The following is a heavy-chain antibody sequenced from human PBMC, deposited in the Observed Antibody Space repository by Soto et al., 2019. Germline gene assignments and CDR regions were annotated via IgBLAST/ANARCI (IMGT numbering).Heavy chain of an antibody. CDR1: GYTFTSYG. D-gene: IGHD6-13*01. V-gene: IGHV1-18*01. CDR3: ARETYSSSWYSVEGRFDP. Sequence: ASVKVSCKVSGYTFTSYGISWVRQAPGQGLEWMGWISAYNGNTNYAQKLQGRVTMTTDTSTSTAYMQLNSVTPEDTAVYYCARETYSSSWYSVEGRFDPWGQGTLVTVSS. J-gene: IGHJ5*02. CDR2: ISAYNGNT.